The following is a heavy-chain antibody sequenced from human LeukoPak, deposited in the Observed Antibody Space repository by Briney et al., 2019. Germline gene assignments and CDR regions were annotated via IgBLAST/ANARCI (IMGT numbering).Heavy chain of an antibody. Sequence: ASVKVSCKASGYTFTGYYMHWVRQAPGQGLEWMGWINPNSGGTNYAQKFQGRVTMTRDTSISTAYMELSRLRSDDTAVYYCARVITMVRGVNQNWFDPWGQGTLVTVSS. D-gene: IGHD3-10*01. V-gene: IGHV1-2*02. CDR2: INPNSGGT. CDR1: GYTFTGYY. CDR3: ARVITMVRGVNQNWFDP. J-gene: IGHJ5*02.